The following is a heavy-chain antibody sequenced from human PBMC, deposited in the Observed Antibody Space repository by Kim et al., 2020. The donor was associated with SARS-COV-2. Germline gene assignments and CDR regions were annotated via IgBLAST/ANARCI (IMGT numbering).Heavy chain of an antibody. Sequence: GGSLRLSCAASGLTVGTNYMSWVRQAPGKGLEWVSVIYTASSTYYADSVKGRFTISRDISKNTLYLQMNNLRAEDTAVYYCAACGSTALTCAFDIWGQGTMVTVSS. V-gene: IGHV3-66*01. CDR2: IYTASST. J-gene: IGHJ3*02. CDR3: AACGSTALTCAFDI. CDR1: GLTVGTNY. D-gene: IGHD5-18*01.